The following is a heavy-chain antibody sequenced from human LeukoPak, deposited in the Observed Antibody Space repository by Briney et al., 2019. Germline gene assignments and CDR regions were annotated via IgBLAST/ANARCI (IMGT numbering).Heavy chain of an antibody. CDR2: IYPGDSDT. Sequence: GESLKISCKGSGYSFTSYWIGWVRQMPGKGLEWMGIIYPGDSDTRYSPSFQGQVTISADKSISTAYLQWSSLKASDTAMYYCARSGYSGYDTPPRAFDIWGQGTMVTVSS. CDR1: GYSFTSYW. V-gene: IGHV5-51*01. J-gene: IGHJ3*02. CDR3: ARSGYSGYDTPPRAFDI. D-gene: IGHD5-12*01.